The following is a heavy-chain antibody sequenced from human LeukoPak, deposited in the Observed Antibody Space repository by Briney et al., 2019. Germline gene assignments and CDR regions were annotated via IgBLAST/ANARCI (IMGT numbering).Heavy chain of an antibody. D-gene: IGHD5-12*01. Sequence: SETLSLTCTVSGGSISTHYWSWIRQPAGKGLEWIGRIFTSGITNYNPSLKSRVTMSVDTSKNQFSLKLSSVTAADTAVYYCARYSGVRGYSGYDLDYWGQGTLVTVSS. J-gene: IGHJ4*02. CDR3: ARYSGVRGYSGYDLDY. V-gene: IGHV4-4*07. CDR1: GGSISTHY. CDR2: IFTSGIT.